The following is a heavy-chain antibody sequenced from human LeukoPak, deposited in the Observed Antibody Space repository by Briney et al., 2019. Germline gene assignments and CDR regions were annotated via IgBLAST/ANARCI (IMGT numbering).Heavy chain of an antibody. V-gene: IGHV1-46*01. Sequence: ASVKVSCKASGYTFTSYFMHWVRQAPGQGLEWMGIINPSGGSTSYAQKFQGRVTMTRVTSTSTVYMELSSLRSEDTAVYYCARVELNYGMDVWGQGTTVTVSS. CDR3: ARVELNYGMDV. CDR2: INPSGGST. J-gene: IGHJ6*02. D-gene: IGHD1-7*01. CDR1: GYTFTSYF.